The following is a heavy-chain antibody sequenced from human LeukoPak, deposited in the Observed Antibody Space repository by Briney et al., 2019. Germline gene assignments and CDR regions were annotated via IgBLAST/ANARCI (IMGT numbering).Heavy chain of an antibody. CDR3: ARPVPLKPAYGGNSESDY. CDR2: IYPGDSDT. CDR1: GYSFTSYW. J-gene: IGHJ4*02. D-gene: IGHD4-23*01. Sequence: GESLKISCKGSGYSFTSYWIGWVRQMPGKGLEWMGIIYPGDSDTRYSPSFQGQVTISADKPISTAYLQWSSLKASDTAMYYCARPVPLKPAYGGNSESDYWGQGTLVTVSS. V-gene: IGHV5-51*01.